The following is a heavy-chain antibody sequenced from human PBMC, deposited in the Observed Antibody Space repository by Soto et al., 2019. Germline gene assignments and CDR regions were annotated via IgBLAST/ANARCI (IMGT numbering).Heavy chain of an antibody. CDR1: GYNFNSAW. Sequence: GASLNRSGKGCGYNFNSAWIAWVLQMPGKGLEWMGIIYPGDSETRYSPSFLGQVTISADKSINTAYLQWTSLKASDTAMYYCARHGCYSSSEFWGQGTLVTVSS. J-gene: IGHJ4*02. D-gene: IGHD6-19*01. CDR3: ARHGCYSSSEF. CDR2: IYPGDSET. V-gene: IGHV5-51*01.